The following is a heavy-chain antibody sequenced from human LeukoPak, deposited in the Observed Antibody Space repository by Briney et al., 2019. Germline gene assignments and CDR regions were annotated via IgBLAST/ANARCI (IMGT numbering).Heavy chain of an antibody. V-gene: IGHV3-21*01. J-gene: IGHJ6*03. CDR3: LRETIAAPRICYYMDV. Sequence: GGSLRLSCVASGFTFEDNPMNWLRQAPGQGLEWVPYISTSSSYIHNTDSVKGRFTISRDNAENSLYLQMNSLRARARAVYYCLRETIAAPRICYYMDVWGKGTTVTVSS. CDR2: ISTSSSYI. D-gene: IGHD2-15*01. CDR1: GFTFEDNP.